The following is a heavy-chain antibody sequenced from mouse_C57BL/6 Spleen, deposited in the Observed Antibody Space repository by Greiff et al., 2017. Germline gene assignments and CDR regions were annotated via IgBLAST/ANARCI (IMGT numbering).Heavy chain of an antibody. CDR1: GYAFTNYL. V-gene: IGHV1-54*01. Sequence: VQLQQSGAELVRPGPSVKVSRKASGYAFTNYLIEWVKQRPGQGLEWIGVINPGSGGTNYNEKFKGKATLTADKSSSTAYMQLSSLTSEDSAVYFCAREGLTGTGFAYWGQGTLVTVSA. CDR2: INPGSGGT. D-gene: IGHD4-1*01. J-gene: IGHJ3*01. CDR3: AREGLTGTGFAY.